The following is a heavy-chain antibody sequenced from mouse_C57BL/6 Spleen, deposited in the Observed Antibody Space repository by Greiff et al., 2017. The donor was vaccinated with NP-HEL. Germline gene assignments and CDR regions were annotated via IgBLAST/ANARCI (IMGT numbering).Heavy chain of an antibody. J-gene: IGHJ1*03. CDR3: AREALYDYDDWYFDV. Sequence: EVHLVESGGDLVKPGGSLKLSCAASGFTFSSYGMSWVRQTPDKRLEWVATISSGGSYTYYPDSVKGRFTISRDNAKNTLYLQMSSLKSEDTAMYYCAREALYDYDDWYFDVWGTGTTVTVSS. V-gene: IGHV5-6*01. CDR1: GFTFSSYG. CDR2: ISSGGSYT. D-gene: IGHD2-4*01.